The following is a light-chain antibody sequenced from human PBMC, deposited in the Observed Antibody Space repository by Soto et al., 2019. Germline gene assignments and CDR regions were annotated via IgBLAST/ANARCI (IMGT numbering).Light chain of an antibody. CDR3: SSYTTTSTVV. V-gene: IGLV2-14*01. CDR1: SSDVGGYNY. J-gene: IGLJ2*01. CDR2: EVS. Sequence: QSALTPPPSASGSPGQSVAISCTGTSSDVGGYNYVSWYQQHPGKAPKLMIYEVSNRPSGVSNRFSGSKSGNTASLTISGLQAEDEADYYCSSYTTTSTVVFGGGTKLTVL.